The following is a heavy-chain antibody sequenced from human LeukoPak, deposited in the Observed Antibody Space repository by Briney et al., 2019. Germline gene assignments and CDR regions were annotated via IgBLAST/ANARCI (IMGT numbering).Heavy chain of an antibody. CDR2: ISSSGGST. CDR3: ASANPRDAFDI. Sequence: PGGSLRLSCAASGFTFSSYAMHWVRQAPGKGLEYVSAISSSGGSTYYANSVKGRFTISRDNSKNTLYLQMGSLRAEDMAVYYCASANPRDAFDIWGQGTMVTVSS. J-gene: IGHJ3*02. V-gene: IGHV3-64*01. CDR1: GFTFSSYA.